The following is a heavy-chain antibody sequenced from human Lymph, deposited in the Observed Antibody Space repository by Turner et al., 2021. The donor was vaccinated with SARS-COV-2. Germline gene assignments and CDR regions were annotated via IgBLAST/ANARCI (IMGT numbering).Heavy chain of an antibody. D-gene: IGHD6-19*01. CDR2: LYYSGST. CDR1: GGSISSSSYY. Sequence: QLQLQESCPGLVKPSETLSLPCPFPGGSISSSSYYWGWISQPPGKGLEWIGRLYYSGSTYYNPSHKSRVTISVDTSKNQFSLKLGSVTAADTAVYYCARRRQWLVHWYFDLWGRGTLVTVSS. CDR3: ARRRQWLVHWYFDL. J-gene: IGHJ2*01. V-gene: IGHV4-39*01.